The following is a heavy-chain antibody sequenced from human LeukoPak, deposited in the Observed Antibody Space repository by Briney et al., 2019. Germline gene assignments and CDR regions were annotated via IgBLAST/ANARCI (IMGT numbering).Heavy chain of an antibody. CDR3: VRDPAYCGGDCYSVYQDAFDI. J-gene: IGHJ3*02. V-gene: IGHV3-33*01. D-gene: IGHD2-21*02. CDR1: GFTFSSFG. Sequence: PGRSLTLSCAASGFTFSSFGMHWVRQAPGKGLEWVAVIWYDASDRYYADSVKGRFTISRDNSKNTLFLQMNSLRDDDTAVYYCVRDPAYCGGDCYSVYQDAFDIWGQGTRVTVSS. CDR2: IWYDASDR.